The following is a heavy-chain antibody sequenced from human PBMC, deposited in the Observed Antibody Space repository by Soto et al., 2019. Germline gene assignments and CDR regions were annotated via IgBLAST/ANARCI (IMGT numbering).Heavy chain of an antibody. J-gene: IGHJ4*02. Sequence: SVKVSCKASGGTFSSYAISWVRQAPGQGLEWMGGIIPNFGTANYAQKFQGRVTITADESTSTAYMELSSLRSEDTAVYYCARVAVIAVAGFGFDYWGQGTLVTV. CDR3: ARVAVIAVAGFGFDY. CDR1: GGTFSSYA. CDR2: IIPNFGTA. D-gene: IGHD6-19*01. V-gene: IGHV1-69*13.